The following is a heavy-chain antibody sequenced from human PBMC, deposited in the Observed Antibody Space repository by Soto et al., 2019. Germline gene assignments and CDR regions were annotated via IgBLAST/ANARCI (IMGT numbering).Heavy chain of an antibody. D-gene: IGHD3-3*01. CDR3: ARDTETQDFWSGYSPYYFDR. Sequence: SVKVSCKASGGTFSSYAISWVRQAPGQGLAWMGGIIPIFGTANYAQKFQGRVTITADESTSTAYMELSSLRSEDTAMYYCARDTETQDFWSGYSPYYFDRWGQGTPVTVSS. CDR2: IIPIFGTA. J-gene: IGHJ4*02. CDR1: GGTFSSYA. V-gene: IGHV1-69*13.